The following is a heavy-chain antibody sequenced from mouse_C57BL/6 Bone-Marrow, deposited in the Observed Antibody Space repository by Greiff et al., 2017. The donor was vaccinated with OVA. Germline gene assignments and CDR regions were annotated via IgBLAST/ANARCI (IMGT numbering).Heavy chain of an antibody. Sequence: QVQLQQSGAELVKPGASVKLSCKASGYTFTSYWMHWVKQRPGRGLEWIGRIDPNSGGTKYNEKFKSKATLTVDKPSSTAYMQLSSLTSEDSAVYDCARPSAVVAQYYYAMDDWGQGTSVTVSS. V-gene: IGHV1-72*01. J-gene: IGHJ4*01. CDR1: GYTFTSYW. CDR3: ARPSAVVAQYYYAMDD. D-gene: IGHD1-1*01. CDR2: IDPNSGGT.